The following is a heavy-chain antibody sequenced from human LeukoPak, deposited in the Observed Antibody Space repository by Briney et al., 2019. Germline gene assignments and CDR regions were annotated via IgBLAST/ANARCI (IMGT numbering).Heavy chain of an antibody. V-gene: IGHV4-59*01. D-gene: IGHD5-12*01. CDR2: IYHSGST. CDR1: GGSISTYY. Sequence: SETLSLTCTVSGGSISTYYWSWIRQPPGKGLEWIGYIYHSGSTKYNPSLKSRVTISVDTSKNQFSLKLSSVTAADTAVYYCARDGYSGNDGLWGQGTPVTVSS. CDR3: ARDGYSGNDGL. J-gene: IGHJ4*02.